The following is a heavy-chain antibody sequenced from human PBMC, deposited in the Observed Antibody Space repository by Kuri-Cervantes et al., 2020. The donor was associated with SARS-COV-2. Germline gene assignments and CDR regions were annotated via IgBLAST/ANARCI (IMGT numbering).Heavy chain of an antibody. J-gene: IGHJ4*02. CDR2: INPSGGST. D-gene: IGHD3-10*01. CDR1: GYTFTSYY. Sequence: ASVKVSCKASGYTFTSYYMHWVRQAPGQGLEWMGIINPSGGSTSYAQKFQGRVTMTTDTSTSTAYMELGGLRSDDTAVYYCARLILWFGEFHQFDYWGQGTLVTVSS. CDR3: ARLILWFGEFHQFDY. V-gene: IGHV1-46*01.